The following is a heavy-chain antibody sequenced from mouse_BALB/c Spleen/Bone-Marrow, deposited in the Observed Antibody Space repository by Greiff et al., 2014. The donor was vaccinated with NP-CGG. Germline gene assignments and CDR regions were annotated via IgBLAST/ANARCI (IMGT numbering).Heavy chain of an antibody. CDR1: GYTFTSYW. D-gene: IGHD4-1*01. Sequence: QVQLQQSGAELVKPGTSVKMSCKASGYTFTSYWMHWVKQRPVQGLEWIGDIYPGSDSTNYNEKFKSKATLTVDKSSSTAYMKLSRLTSEDSAVYYWAREKDWVFDYWGQGTTLTVSS. J-gene: IGHJ2*01. CDR2: IYPGSDST. V-gene: IGHV1-55*01. CDR3: AREKDWVFDY.